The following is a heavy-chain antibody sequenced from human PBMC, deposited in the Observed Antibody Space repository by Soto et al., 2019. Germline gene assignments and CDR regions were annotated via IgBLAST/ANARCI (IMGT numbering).Heavy chain of an antibody. D-gene: IGHD4-17*01. Sequence: EVQLVESGGGLVQPGGSLRLSCAASGFTVSSNYMSWVRQAPGKGLEWVSVIYSGGSTYYADSVKGRFTISRHNSKNTLYLQMNSLRAEDTAVYYCARGFDYGDYSSAFDIWGQGTMVTVSS. CDR2: IYSGGST. CDR3: ARGFDYGDYSSAFDI. J-gene: IGHJ3*02. CDR1: GFTVSSNY. V-gene: IGHV3-53*04.